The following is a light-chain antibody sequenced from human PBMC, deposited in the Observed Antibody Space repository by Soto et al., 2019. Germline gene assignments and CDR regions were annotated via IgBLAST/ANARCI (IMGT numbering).Light chain of an antibody. J-gene: IGLJ2*01. CDR1: SSDTAHQKY. CDR3: QLWDSSSDHVV. Sequence: QSVLTQPASVSGSPGQSITISCTGTSSDTAHQKYVSWYQQHPGQAPKLIISEVSNRPSGVSNRFSGSNSGNTATLSISWVGAGDEADYYCQLWDSSSDHVVFGGGTKLTVL. CDR2: EVS. V-gene: IGLV2-14*01.